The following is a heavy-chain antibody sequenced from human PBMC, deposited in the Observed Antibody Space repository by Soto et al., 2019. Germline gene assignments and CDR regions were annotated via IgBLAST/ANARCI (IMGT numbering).Heavy chain of an antibody. V-gene: IGHV3-30*18. CDR3: AKESDYYDSSGYSPVI. CDR2: ISYDGSNK. CDR1: GFTFSSYG. Sequence: QPGGSLRLSCAASGFTFSSYGMHWVRQAPGKGLEWVAVISYDGSNKYYADSVKGRFTISRDNSKNTLYLQMNSLRAEDTAVYYCAKESDYYDSSGYSPVIWGQGTLVTVSS. D-gene: IGHD3-22*01. J-gene: IGHJ4*02.